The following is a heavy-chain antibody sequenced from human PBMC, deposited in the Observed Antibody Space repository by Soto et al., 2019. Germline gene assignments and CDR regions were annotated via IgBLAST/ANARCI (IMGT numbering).Heavy chain of an antibody. Sequence: QVQLVESGGGVVQPGRSLRLSCAASGFTFSSYGMHWVRQAPGKGLEWVAVIWYDGSNKYYADSVKGRFTISRDNSKNTLYLQMNSLRAEDTAVYYCARAGDLPYSSSWYVGYWGQGTLVTVSS. CDR2: IWYDGSNK. CDR3: ARAGDLPYSSSWYVGY. V-gene: IGHV3-33*01. J-gene: IGHJ4*02. D-gene: IGHD6-13*01. CDR1: GFTFSSYG.